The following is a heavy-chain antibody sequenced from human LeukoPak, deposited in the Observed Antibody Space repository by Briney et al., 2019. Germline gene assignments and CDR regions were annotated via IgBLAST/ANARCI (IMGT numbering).Heavy chain of an antibody. Sequence: ASVKVSCKASGYTFTSYGISWVRQAPGQGLEWMGWISAYNGNTNYAQKLQSRVTMTTDTSTSTAYMELRSLRSDDTAVYYCARDIAIAVAGDFDYWGQGTLVTVSS. V-gene: IGHV1-18*01. D-gene: IGHD6-19*01. CDR3: ARDIAIAVAGDFDY. CDR1: GYTFTSYG. CDR2: ISAYNGNT. J-gene: IGHJ4*02.